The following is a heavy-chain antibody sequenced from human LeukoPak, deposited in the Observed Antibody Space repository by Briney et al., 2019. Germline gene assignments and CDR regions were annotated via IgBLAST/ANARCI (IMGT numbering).Heavy chain of an antibody. CDR1: GFVFADYS. V-gene: IGHV3-20*04. D-gene: IGHD3-10*01. J-gene: IGHJ4*02. CDR3: ARDKGGMVPFDH. CDR2: INWNGRST. Sequence: GGSLRLSCAASGFVFADYSMSWIRHTPGKGLEWVSGINWNGRSTGYADSVKGRFTISRDNAKNSLYLQMNSLRAEDTAVYFCARDKGGMVPFDHWGQGTLVTVSS.